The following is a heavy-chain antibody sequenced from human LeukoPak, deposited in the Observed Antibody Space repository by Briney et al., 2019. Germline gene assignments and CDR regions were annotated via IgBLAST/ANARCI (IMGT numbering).Heavy chain of an antibody. J-gene: IGHJ4*02. CDR3: ARVFSRWYYDSSGFGY. CDR1: GYTFTGYY. CDR2: INPNSGGT. V-gene: IGHV1-2*02. D-gene: IGHD3-22*01. Sequence: GASVKVSCKASGYTFTGYYMHWVRQAPGQGLEWMGWINPNSGGTNYAQKFQGRVTMTRDTSISTAYMELSRLRSDDTAVYYCARVFSRWYYDSSGFGYWGQGTLVTVSS.